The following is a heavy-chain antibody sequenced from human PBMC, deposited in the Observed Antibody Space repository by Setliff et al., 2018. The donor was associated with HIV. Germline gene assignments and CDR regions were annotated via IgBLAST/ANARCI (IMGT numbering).Heavy chain of an antibody. Sequence: LRLSCAASGFAISGTYMTWVRQAPGKGLEWVSVIYTGGTTFYADSVMDRFTISRDNAKNSVYLQMNSLRADDTAVYYCAREPPGQWLISIPEYFQLWGQGTLVTVSS. J-gene: IGHJ1*01. D-gene: IGHD6-19*01. CDR2: IYTGGTT. CDR1: GFAISGTY. CDR3: AREPPGQWLISIPEYFQL. V-gene: IGHV3-53*01.